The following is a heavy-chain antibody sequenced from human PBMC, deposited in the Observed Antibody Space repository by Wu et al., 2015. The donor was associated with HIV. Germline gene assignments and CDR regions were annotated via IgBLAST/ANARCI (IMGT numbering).Heavy chain of an antibody. D-gene: IGHD3-10*01. J-gene: IGHJ4*02. Sequence: VQSGPEAKRPGASVKVSCKASGYTFTNYYMNWVRQAPGQGIEWMGIINPSGGSTSYAQKFQDRVTMTRDTSTSTVYMELSNLTSKDTAVYYCARGPNGYYGSGSYFSFWGQGMLVTVS. CDR2: INPSGGST. CDR1: GYTFTNYY. CDR3: ARGPNGYYGSGSYFSF. V-gene: IGHV1-46*01.